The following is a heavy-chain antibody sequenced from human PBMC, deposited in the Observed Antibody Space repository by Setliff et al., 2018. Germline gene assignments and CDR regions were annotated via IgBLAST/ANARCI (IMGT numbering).Heavy chain of an antibody. D-gene: IGHD6-19*01. V-gene: IGHV1-18*01. CDR2: IGAYNGNT. CDR3: ARVTIAVAGYFDF. Sequence: EASVKVSCKASGYTFTNYGVTWVRQAPGQGLEWMGWIGAYNGNTYNAHKFQGRVTMTSDTSTSTAYMELRSLRSDDTAVYYCARVTIAVAGYFDFWGQGTLVTVSS. J-gene: IGHJ4*02. CDR1: GYTFTNYG.